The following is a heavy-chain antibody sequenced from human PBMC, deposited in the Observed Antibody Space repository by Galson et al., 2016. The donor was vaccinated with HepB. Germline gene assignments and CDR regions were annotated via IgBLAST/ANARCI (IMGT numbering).Heavy chain of an antibody. V-gene: IGHV4-39*01. J-gene: IGHJ4*02. Sequence: ETLSLTCTVSGGSISSSSYYWGWIRQPPGKGLEWIGSIYYSGSTYYNPSLKSRVTISVDTSKNQFSLKLSSVTASDTAVYFCARYRDRNTFDYWGQRTLVTVSS. CDR1: GGSISSSSYY. D-gene: IGHD5-24*01. CDR2: IYYSGST. CDR3: ARYRDRNTFDY.